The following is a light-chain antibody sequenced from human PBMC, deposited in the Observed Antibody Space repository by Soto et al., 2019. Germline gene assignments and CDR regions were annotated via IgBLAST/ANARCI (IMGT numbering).Light chain of an antibody. V-gene: IGLV3-21*02. CDR2: VDS. CDR3: QVWDSSSDHVV. Sequence: SYELTQPPSVSVAPGQTARITCGGNNIGSKSVHWYQQKQGQAPVMAVYVDSDRPSGIPERFSGSNSGNTATRTISRVEAGDEADYYCQVWDSSSDHVVFGGGTKLTVL. CDR1: NIGSKS. J-gene: IGLJ2*01.